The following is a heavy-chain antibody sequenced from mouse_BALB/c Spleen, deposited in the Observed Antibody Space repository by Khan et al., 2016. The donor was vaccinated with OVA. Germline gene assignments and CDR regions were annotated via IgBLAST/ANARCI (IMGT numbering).Heavy chain of an antibody. CDR1: GYSFTTYY. CDR3: ARGTFDY. J-gene: IGHJ3*01. CDR2: IDPFNTGT. D-gene: IGHD3-3*01. V-gene: IGHV1S135*01. Sequence: FPLQQSGPELMKPGASVNISCKASGYSFTTYYIHWVKQSRGKSLEWIGYIDPFNTGTDYNQKFKGQATLTVDKSSNTAYMHLTSLTSEDSAVYYCARGTFDYWGQGTLVTVSA.